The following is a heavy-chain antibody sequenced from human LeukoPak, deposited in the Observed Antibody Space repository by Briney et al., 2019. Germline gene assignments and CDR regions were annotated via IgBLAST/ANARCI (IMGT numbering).Heavy chain of an antibody. Sequence: GASVKVSCKASGYTFTGYYMHWVRQAPGQGLEWMGWINPNSGGTNYAQKFQGRVTMTRDTSISTAYMELSRLRSDDTAVYYCARARGIAVAKYYFDYWGQGTLVTVSS. V-gene: IGHV1-2*02. D-gene: IGHD6-19*01. CDR1: GYTFTGYY. J-gene: IGHJ4*02. CDR2: INPNSGGT. CDR3: ARARGIAVAKYYFDY.